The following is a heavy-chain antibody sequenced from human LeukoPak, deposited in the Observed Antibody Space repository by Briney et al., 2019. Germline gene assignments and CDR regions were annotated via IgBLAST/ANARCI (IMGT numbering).Heavy chain of an antibody. D-gene: IGHD2-2*01. V-gene: IGHV3-33*01. Sequence: GGSLRLSCAASGFSFSNYGMHWVRQAPGKGLEWVAVFWYDGRNKYYADSVKGRFTISRDNSKKTLVLQMNNLRAEDTAVYYCARWRFQLLDYWGQGTLVTVSS. J-gene: IGHJ4*02. CDR2: FWYDGRNK. CDR3: ARWRFQLLDY. CDR1: GFSFSNYG.